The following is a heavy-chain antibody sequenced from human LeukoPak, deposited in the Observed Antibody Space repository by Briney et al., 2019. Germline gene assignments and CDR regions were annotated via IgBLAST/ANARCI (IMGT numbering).Heavy chain of an antibody. CDR1: GYSFTSYW. Sequence: GESLKISCKGSGYSFTSYWIGWVRQMPGKGLGWMGIIYPGDSDTRYSPSFQGQVTISADKSISTAYLQWSSLKASDTAMYYCARRLYYSGSYLSESSFDYWGQGTLVTVSS. D-gene: IGHD1-26*01. J-gene: IGHJ4*02. CDR3: ARRLYYSGSYLSESSFDY. V-gene: IGHV5-51*01. CDR2: IYPGDSDT.